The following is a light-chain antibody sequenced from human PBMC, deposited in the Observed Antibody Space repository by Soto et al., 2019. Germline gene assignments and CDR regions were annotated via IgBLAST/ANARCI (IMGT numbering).Light chain of an antibody. CDR3: QSYDSSLSGSGV. CDR2: DNN. Sequence: QPVLTQPPSVSGAPGQRVTISCTGSSSNIGADYDVHWYQQFPGTAPKLLIYDNNNRPSGVPDRFSGSKSGTSASLAITGLQAEDEADYYCQSYDSSLSGSGVFGGGTKLTVL. J-gene: IGLJ3*02. V-gene: IGLV1-40*01. CDR1: SSNIGADYD.